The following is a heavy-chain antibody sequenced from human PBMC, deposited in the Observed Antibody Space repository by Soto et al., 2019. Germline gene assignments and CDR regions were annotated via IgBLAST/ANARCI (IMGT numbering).Heavy chain of an antibody. CDR3: ARHGCSYAACSPDYFYVDG. CDR2: VPVTGETT. V-gene: IGHV3-23*01. Sequence: EVQLLESGGGLVQPGGSLRLSCEAAGLSFSNYALTWVRHAPGKGLEWVSSVPVTGETTYYADSVKGRFTMSRDNSKSTLYLQRNSLRAEDTAVDHCARHGCSYAACSPDYFYVDGWGKGTTVTVSS. D-gene: IGHD3-16*01. CDR1: GLSFSNYA. J-gene: IGHJ6*03.